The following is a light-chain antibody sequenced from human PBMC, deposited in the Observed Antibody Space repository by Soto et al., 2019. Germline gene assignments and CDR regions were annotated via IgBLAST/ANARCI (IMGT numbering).Light chain of an antibody. V-gene: IGLV1-47*02. CDR2: NYN. J-gene: IGLJ3*02. CDR1: SSNIGSNY. CDR3: ATWDADLTGPV. Sequence: QSVVTQPPSASGTPGQTVTISCSGSSSNIGSNYVYWYQQIPGTAPKLLIYNYNLRPSGVVDRFSGSRSGTSASLAISGLRSEDEADYYCATWDADLTGPVFGGGTKLTVL.